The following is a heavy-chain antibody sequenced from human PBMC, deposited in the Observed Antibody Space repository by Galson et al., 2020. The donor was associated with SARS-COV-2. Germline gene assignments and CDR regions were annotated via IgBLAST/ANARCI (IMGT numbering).Heavy chain of an antibody. V-gene: IGHV3-13*01. D-gene: IGHD3-22*01. CDR2: IGTAGDT. Sequence: GGSLRLSCAASGFTFSSYDMHWVRQATGKGLEWVSAIGTAGDTYYPGSVKGRFTISRENAKNSLYLRMNSLRAGDTAVYYCARARGGLYDSRGYYYSDACDIWGQGTMVTVSS. CDR1: GFTFSSYD. CDR3: ARARGGLYDSRGYYYSDACDI. J-gene: IGHJ3*02.